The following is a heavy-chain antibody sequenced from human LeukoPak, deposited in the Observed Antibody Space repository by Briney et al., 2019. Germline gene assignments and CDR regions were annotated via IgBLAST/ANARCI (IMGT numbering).Heavy chain of an antibody. CDR2: ISAYNGNT. V-gene: IGHV1-18*01. J-gene: IGHJ3*02. Sequence: ASVKVSCKASGYTFTSYGISWVRQAPGQGLEWMGWISAYNGNTNYAQKLQGRVTMTTDTSTSTAYMELRSLRSDDTAVYYCARSVSNWNYGAFDIWGQGTMVTVSS. CDR1: GYTFTSYG. CDR3: ARSVSNWNYGAFDI. D-gene: IGHD1-7*01.